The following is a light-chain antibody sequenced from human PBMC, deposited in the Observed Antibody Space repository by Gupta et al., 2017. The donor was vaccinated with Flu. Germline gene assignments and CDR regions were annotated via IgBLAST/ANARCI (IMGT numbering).Light chain of an antibody. V-gene: IGKV1-33*01. CDR2: DAS. Sequence: PSTLSASGGDSVTITCQGSQDIGNFLNWYQQKPGKAPDLLIFDASNLKRGVPSRFRGSGSGTDFFLNISGLQPEDSATYHCQQFENLPYTFGQGTRLEV. CDR1: QDIGNF. CDR3: QQFENLPYT. J-gene: IGKJ2*01.